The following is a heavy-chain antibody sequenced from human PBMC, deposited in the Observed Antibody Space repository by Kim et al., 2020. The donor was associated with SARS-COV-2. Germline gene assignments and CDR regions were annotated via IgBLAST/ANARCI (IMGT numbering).Heavy chain of an antibody. V-gene: IGHV3-21*01. Sequence: GGSLRLSCAASGFTFSSYSMNWVRQAPGKGLEWVSSISSSSSYIYYADSVKGRFTISRDNAKNSLYLQMNSLRAEDTAVYYCARDSEGGNIVVVPAAYFDYWGQGTLVTVSS. CDR1: GFTFSSYS. CDR3: ARDSEGGNIVVVPAAYFDY. D-gene: IGHD2-2*01. CDR2: ISSSSSYI. J-gene: IGHJ4*02.